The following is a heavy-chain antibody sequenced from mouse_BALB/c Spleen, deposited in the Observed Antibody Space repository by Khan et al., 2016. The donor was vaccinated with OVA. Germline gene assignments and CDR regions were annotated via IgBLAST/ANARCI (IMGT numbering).Heavy chain of an antibody. V-gene: IGHV1-18*01. CDR2: INPNNGYT. CDR3: ARGNCYGRPSWFGY. D-gene: IGHD1-1*01. Sequence: VQLQQSGPELVKPGASVKISCKPSGYTFTEYTMHWVKQSHGKSLEWIGGINPNNGYTTYNQKFMGKVTLTVDKSSSTACMELRSLTSEDSAVFYCARGNCYGRPSWFGYWGQGTLVTVSA. CDR1: GYTFTEYT. J-gene: IGHJ3*01.